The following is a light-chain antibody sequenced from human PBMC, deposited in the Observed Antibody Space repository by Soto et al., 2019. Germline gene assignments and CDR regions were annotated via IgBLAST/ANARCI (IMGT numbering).Light chain of an antibody. J-gene: IGKJ4*01. CDR1: QGISSW. CDR3: KQANVFPLP. V-gene: IGKV1-12*01. Sequence: DIQMTQSPSSVSASVGDRVTITCRASQGISSWLAWYQQKPGKAPKLLIYAASSLQSGVPSRFSGGGSGTDFPPPISSLQPEDFEIYYCKQANVFPLPFGGGTRGEIK. CDR2: AAS.